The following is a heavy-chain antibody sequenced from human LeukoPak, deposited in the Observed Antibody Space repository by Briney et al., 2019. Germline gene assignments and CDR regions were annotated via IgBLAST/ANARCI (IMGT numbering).Heavy chain of an antibody. D-gene: IGHD4-17*01. Sequence: ASVKVSCKASGYTFTGYYMHWVRQAPGQGLEWMGWINPNSGGTNYAQKFQGRVTMTRDTSISTAYMELSRLRSDDTAVYYCARESMTTNAFDIWGQGTMVTVSS. CDR3: ARESMTTNAFDI. CDR2: INPNSGGT. V-gene: IGHV1-2*02. J-gene: IGHJ3*02. CDR1: GYTFTGYY.